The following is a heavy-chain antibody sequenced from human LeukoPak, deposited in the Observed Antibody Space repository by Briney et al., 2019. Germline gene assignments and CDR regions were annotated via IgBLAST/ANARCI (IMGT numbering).Heavy chain of an antibody. D-gene: IGHD3-10*01. Sequence: SETLSLTCAVYGGSFSGYYWSWIRQPPGKGLEWIGEIHHSGSTNYNPSLKSRVTISVDTSKNQFSLKLSSVTAADTAVYYCARGLAYYYGSGSLKFRWFDPWGQGTLVTVSS. V-gene: IGHV4-34*01. CDR1: GGSFSGYY. CDR3: ARGLAYYYGSGSLKFRWFDP. J-gene: IGHJ5*02. CDR2: IHHSGST.